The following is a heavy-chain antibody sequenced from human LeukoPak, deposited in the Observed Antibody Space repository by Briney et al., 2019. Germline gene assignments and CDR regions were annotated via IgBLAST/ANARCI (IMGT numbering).Heavy chain of an antibody. Sequence: GGSLRLSCTASGFTFSSYAMNWVRQAPGKGLEWVSAISGSGESTYYADSVKGRFTISRENSKSTLYLQMNSLRAEDTALCYCAKARGYSSSSENNWFDPWGQGTLVTVSS. CDR3: AKARGYSSSSENNWFDP. CDR2: ISGSGEST. J-gene: IGHJ5*02. V-gene: IGHV3-23*01. CDR1: GFTFSSYA. D-gene: IGHD6-6*01.